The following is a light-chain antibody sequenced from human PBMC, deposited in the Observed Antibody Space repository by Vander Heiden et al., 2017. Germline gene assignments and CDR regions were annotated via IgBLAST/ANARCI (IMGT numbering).Light chain of an antibody. V-gene: IGKV2-28*01. CDR2: LGS. J-gene: IGKJ1*01. Sequence: DLGVTRSILSLPVTPGEPASISCRSSQSLLHSNGYNYLDWYLQKPGQSPQLLIYLGSNRASGVPDRFSGSGTGTDFRMKISTVDAEHVGVYYCIPALTTPWTFGEGTKVEIK. CDR1: QSLLHSNGYNY. CDR3: IPALTTPWT.